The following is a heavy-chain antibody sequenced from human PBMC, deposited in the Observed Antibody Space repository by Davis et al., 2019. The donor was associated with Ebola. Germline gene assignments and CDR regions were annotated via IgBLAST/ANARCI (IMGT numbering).Heavy chain of an antibody. Sequence: GESLKISCAASGFTFSKYWMHWVRQVPGKGLVWVARIDSDGSDSRYADSVKGRFTISSDNAKNMVYLQMNSLRVEDTAMYYCVSLLHWGQGARVTVSS. V-gene: IGHV3-74*01. CDR1: GFTFSKYW. J-gene: IGHJ4*02. CDR3: VSLLH. CDR2: IDSDGSDS.